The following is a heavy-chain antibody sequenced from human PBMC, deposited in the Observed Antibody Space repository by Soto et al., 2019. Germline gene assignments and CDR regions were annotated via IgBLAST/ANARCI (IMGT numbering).Heavy chain of an antibody. V-gene: IGHV4-4*07. Sequence: NPSETLSLTCTVSGGSISSYYWSWIRQPAGKGLEWIGRIYTSGSTNYNPSLKSRVTMSVDTSKNQFSLKLSSVTAADTAVYYCARVEYSSSSHYYYGMDVWGQGTTVTVSS. J-gene: IGHJ6*02. CDR3: ARVEYSSSSHYYYGMDV. CDR2: IYTSGST. CDR1: GGSISSYY. D-gene: IGHD6-6*01.